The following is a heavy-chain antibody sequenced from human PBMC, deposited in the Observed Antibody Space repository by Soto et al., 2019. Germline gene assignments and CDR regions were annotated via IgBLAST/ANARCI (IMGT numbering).Heavy chain of an antibody. D-gene: IGHD3-3*01. J-gene: IGHJ6*02. V-gene: IGHV3-21*01. CDR2: ISSSSSYI. CDR1: GFTFSSYS. CDR3: ARDAPYYDFWSGYYHYYYGMDV. Sequence: PGGSLRLSCAASGFTFSSYSMNWVRQAPGKGLEWVSSISSSSSYIYYADSVKGRFTISRDNAKNSLYLQMNSLRAEDTAVYYCARDAPYYDFWSGYYHYYYGMDVWGQGTTVTVSS.